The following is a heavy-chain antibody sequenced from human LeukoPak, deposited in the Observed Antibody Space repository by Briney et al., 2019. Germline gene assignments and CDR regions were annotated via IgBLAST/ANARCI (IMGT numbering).Heavy chain of an antibody. CDR2: INGGNSNT. V-gene: IGHV1-3*03. J-gene: IGHJ5*02. Sequence: ASVKASCKASGYTFTSYTLHWVRQAPGQRLEWMGWINGGNSNTKYSQEFQGRVTITRDTSASTAYMELSSLRSEDTAVYYCARDSSGWYHWFDPWGQGTLVTVSS. D-gene: IGHD6-19*01. CDR3: ARDSSGWYHWFDP. CDR1: GYTFTSYT.